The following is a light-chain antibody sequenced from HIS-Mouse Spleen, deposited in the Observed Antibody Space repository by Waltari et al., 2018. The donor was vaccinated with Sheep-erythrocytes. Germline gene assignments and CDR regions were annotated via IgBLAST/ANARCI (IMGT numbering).Light chain of an antibody. V-gene: IGLV2-14*03. Sequence: QSALTQPASVSGSPGQSITISCTATSRYVGGYNSVSWYQQHPGKAPKLMIYDVSNRPSGVSNRFSGSKSGNTASLTISGLQAEDEADYYCSSYTSSSTLVVFGGGTKLTVL. J-gene: IGLJ2*01. CDR1: SRYVGGYNS. CDR2: DVS. CDR3: SSYTSSSTLVV.